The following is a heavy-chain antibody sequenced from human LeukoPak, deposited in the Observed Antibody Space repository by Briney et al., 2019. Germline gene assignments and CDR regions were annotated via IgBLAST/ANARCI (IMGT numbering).Heavy chain of an antibody. CDR1: GFTFSSYW. CDR3: AREEVTYQGDGYSY. CDR2: IKQDGSEK. V-gene: IGHV3-7*01. J-gene: IGHJ4*02. D-gene: IGHD5-24*01. Sequence: PGGSLRLSCAASGFTFSSYWMSWVRQAPGKGLEWVANIKQDGSEKYYVDSVKGRFTISRDNAKNSLYLQMNSLRAEDTAVYYCAREEVTYQGDGYSYWGQGTLVTVSS.